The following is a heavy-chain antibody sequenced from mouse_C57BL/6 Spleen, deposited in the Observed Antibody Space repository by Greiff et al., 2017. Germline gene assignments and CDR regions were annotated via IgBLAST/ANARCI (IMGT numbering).Heavy chain of an antibody. Sequence: VQLQQSGAELVKPGASVKISCKASGYAFSSYWMNWVKQRPGRGLEWIGQIYPGDGDTNYNGKFKGKATLTADKSSSTAYMQLSSLTSEDYAVDFCAGGYYGNSYSYALDYRGQGTSVTVSS. D-gene: IGHD1-1*01. CDR1: GYAFSSYW. J-gene: IGHJ4*01. V-gene: IGHV1-80*01. CDR2: IYPGDGDT. CDR3: AGGYYGNSYSYALDY.